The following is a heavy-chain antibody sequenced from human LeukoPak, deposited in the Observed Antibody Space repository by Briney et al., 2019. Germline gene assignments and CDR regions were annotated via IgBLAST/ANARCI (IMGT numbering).Heavy chain of an antibody. Sequence: GRTLRLSCAASGFTFSNYWMSWVREAPGNGPEGVANIKEDESQKNYVDSVKGRFTISRDSAKNSLYLQMNSLRAEDTAVYYCARVTSGSSYRPFDYWGQGTLVTVSS. V-gene: IGHV3-7*01. CDR2: IKEDESQK. J-gene: IGHJ4*02. CDR3: ARVTSGSSYRPFDY. CDR1: GFTFSNYW. D-gene: IGHD3-10*01.